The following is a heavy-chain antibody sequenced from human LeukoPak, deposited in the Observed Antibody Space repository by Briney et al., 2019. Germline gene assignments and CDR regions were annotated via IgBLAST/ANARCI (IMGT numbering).Heavy chain of an antibody. Sequence: PGGSLRLSCAASGFTFSSYAMGWVRQAPGKGLEWVSAITASGGNTYYADSLKGRFTISRDNSKNTLYLQVNSLRAEDTAVYYCAKGKGYSYGRYYFDYWGPGTMVSVSS. CDR2: ITASGGNT. CDR3: AKGKGYSYGRYYFDY. CDR1: GFTFSSYA. J-gene: IGHJ4*02. D-gene: IGHD5-18*01. V-gene: IGHV3-23*01.